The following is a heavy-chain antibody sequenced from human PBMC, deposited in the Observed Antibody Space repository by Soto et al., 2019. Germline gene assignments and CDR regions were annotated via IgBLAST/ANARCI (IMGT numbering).Heavy chain of an antibody. V-gene: IGHV4-30-2*01. D-gene: IGHD3-10*01. J-gene: IGHJ4*02. Sequence: SEILSLTCAVSGGSISSGGYSWSWIRQPPGKGLEWIGYIYHSVSTYYNPSLKSRVTISVDRSKNHFSLKLSSVTAADTAVYYCARAAVRGVIGGFDYWGQGTLVTVS. CDR1: GGSISSGGYS. CDR3: ARAAVRGVIGGFDY. CDR2: IYHSVST.